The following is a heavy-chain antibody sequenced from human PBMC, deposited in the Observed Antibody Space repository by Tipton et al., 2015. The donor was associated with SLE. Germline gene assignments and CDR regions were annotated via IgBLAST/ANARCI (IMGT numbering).Heavy chain of an antibody. J-gene: IGHJ5*02. Sequence: TLSLTCTVSGGSISSHYWSWIRQPPGKGLEWIGYIYYSGSTNYNPSLKSRVTISVDTSKNQFSLKLSSVTAADTAVYYCARDGLLGWFDPWGQEPWSPSPQ. V-gene: IGHV4-59*11. D-gene: IGHD7-27*01. CDR1: GGSISSHY. CDR2: IYYSGST. CDR3: ARDGLLGWFDP.